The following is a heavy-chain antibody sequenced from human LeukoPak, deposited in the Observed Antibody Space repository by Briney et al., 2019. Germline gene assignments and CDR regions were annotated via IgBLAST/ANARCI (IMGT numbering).Heavy chain of an antibody. CDR1: GFTFSDYY. CDR2: ISNSGSAV. D-gene: IGHD3-10*01. Sequence: SGGSLRLSCAASGFTFSDYYMTWIRQAPGKGLEWISYISNSGSAVYYADSVKGRFTISRDNSKNTLYLQMNSLRAEDTAVYYCAKDRRAGSYDYWGQGTLVTVSS. V-gene: IGHV3-11*01. J-gene: IGHJ4*02. CDR3: AKDRRAGSYDY.